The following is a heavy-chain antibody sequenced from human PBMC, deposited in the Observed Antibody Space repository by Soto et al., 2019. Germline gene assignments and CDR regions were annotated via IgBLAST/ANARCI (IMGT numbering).Heavy chain of an antibody. D-gene: IGHD3-22*01. Sequence: SLRLSCAASGFNFDDFAMNWVRVGPGNGLEWVAGISWNSREIGYTDSVKGRFAISRDNAENSLYLQMNSLRDEDTALYFCAKSSGCCTTMTCLDSMDIWGQGTTVAVSS. CDR1: GFNFDDFA. J-gene: IGHJ6*02. CDR3: AKSSGCCTTMTCLDSMDI. V-gene: IGHV3-9*01. CDR2: ISWNSREI.